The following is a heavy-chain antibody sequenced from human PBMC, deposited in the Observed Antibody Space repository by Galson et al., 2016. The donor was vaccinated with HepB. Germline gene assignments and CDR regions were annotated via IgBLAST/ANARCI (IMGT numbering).Heavy chain of an antibody. CDR2: IFTDGSGT. J-gene: IGHJ3*02. V-gene: IGHV3-74*01. Sequence: SLRLSCAASGFTFSAYPMHWVRQAPGKGLVWISRIFTDGSGTLYADSVKDRFTTSRDNAKNTLFLQMNSLRADDTAVYYCGRGSKYGFDMWGQGTMVIVSS. CDR3: GRGSKYGFDM. CDR1: GFTFSAYP.